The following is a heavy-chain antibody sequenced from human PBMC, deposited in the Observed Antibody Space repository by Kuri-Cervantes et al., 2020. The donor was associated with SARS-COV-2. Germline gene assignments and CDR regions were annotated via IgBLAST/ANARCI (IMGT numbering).Heavy chain of an antibody. D-gene: IGHD7-27*01. CDR2: ISSSGGSI. J-gene: IGHJ4*02. CDR3: ARDLRLGKSLDY. V-gene: IGHV3-11*04. CDR1: GFTFSDYY. Sequence: GGSLRLSCVASGFTFSDYYLTWISQAPGKGLEWVSYISSSGGSIFYADSVKGRFTISRDNAKNSLYLQMNSLRAEDTAVYYCARDLRLGKSLDYWGQGTLVTVSS.